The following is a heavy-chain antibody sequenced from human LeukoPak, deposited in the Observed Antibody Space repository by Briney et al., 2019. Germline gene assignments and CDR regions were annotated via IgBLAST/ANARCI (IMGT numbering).Heavy chain of an antibody. CDR1: GFTFSGSG. Sequence: PGESLRLSCAASGFTFSGSGMHWVRQTPGKGLEWVAVISYDGSNKYYADSVKGRFTISRDNSKNTLYLQMNSLRAEDTAVYYCARVYSGYARYWGQGTLVTVSS. J-gene: IGHJ4*02. D-gene: IGHD5-12*01. CDR3: ARVYSGYARY. CDR2: ISYDGSNK. V-gene: IGHV3-30*19.